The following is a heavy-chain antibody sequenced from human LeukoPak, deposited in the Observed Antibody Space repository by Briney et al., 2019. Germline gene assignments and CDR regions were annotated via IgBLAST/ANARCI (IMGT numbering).Heavy chain of an antibody. CDR2: IKQDGSEK. J-gene: IGHJ4*02. CDR3: ARDLYRIVVVPHYFDY. CDR1: GFTFSRNW. V-gene: IGHV3-7*01. Sequence: PGGSLRLSCAASGFTFSRNWMTRVRQAPGRGLEWVANIKQDGSEKYYVDSVKGRFTISRDNAKNSLYPQMNSLRAEDTAVYYCARDLYRIVVVPHYFDYWGQGTLVTVSS. D-gene: IGHD3-22*01.